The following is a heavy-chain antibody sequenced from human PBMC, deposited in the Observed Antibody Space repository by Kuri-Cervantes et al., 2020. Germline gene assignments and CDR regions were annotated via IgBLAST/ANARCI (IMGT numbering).Heavy chain of an antibody. V-gene: IGHV2-5*01. Sequence: SGPTLVKPTQILTLTCTFSGFSPSTSGVGVGWIRQPPGKALEWLALIYWNDDKRYSPSLKSRLTITKDTSKNQVVLTMTNMDPVDTATYYCARTYYDFWSGYSRSRGFDPWGQGTLVTVSS. J-gene: IGHJ5*02. CDR2: IYWNDDK. D-gene: IGHD3-3*01. CDR3: ARTYYDFWSGYSRSRGFDP. CDR1: GFSPSTSGVG.